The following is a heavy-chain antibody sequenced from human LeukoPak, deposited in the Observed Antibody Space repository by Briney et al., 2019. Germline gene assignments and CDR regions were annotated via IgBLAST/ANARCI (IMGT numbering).Heavy chain of an antibody. Sequence: PSETLSLTCTVSGGSISSVDYYWSWIRQPPGKGLAWLGYIYYSGSTYYNPSLKSRVTISVDTSKNQFSLKLSSVTAADTAVYYCARERANWGSNFDYWGQGTLVTVSS. D-gene: IGHD7-27*01. CDR1: GGSISSVDYY. J-gene: IGHJ4*02. CDR2: IYYSGST. CDR3: ARERANWGSNFDY. V-gene: IGHV4-30-4*08.